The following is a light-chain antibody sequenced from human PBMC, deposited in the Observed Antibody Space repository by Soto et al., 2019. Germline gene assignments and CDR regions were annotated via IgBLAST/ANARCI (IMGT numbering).Light chain of an antibody. CDR2: EVS. CDR3: CSYAGSTTYVV. V-gene: IGLV2-23*02. J-gene: IGLJ2*01. Sequence: QSVLTQPASVSGSPGQSITISCTGTSSDVGRYNLVSWYQQHPGKAAKLIIYEVSKWPSGVSNRFSGSKSGNTAALTISGLQAEDEADYYCCSYAGSTTYVVFGGGTKLTVL. CDR1: SSDVGRYNL.